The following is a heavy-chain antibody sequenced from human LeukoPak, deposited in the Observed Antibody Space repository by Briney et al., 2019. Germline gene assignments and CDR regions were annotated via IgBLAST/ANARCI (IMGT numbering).Heavy chain of an antibody. J-gene: IGHJ4*02. CDR3: ARDSYYDSSGYYPYYFGY. CDR2: IIPIFGTA. CDR1: GGTFSSYA. V-gene: IGHV1-69*05. Sequence: SVKVSCKASGGTFSSYAISWVRQAPGQGLEWMGRIIPIFGTANYAQKFQGRVTITTDESTSTAYMELSSLRSEDTAVYYCARDSYYDSSGYYPYYFGYWGQGTLVTVSS. D-gene: IGHD3-22*01.